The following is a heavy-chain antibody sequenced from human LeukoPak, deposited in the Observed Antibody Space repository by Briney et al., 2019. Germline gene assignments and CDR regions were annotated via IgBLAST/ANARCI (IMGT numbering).Heavy chain of an antibody. J-gene: IGHJ6*02. D-gene: IGHD3-3*01. CDR1: GFIFSSYG. V-gene: IGHV3-30*18. CDR3: AKLGVSGYYNYYYYGMDV. CDR2: ISYDGSNK. Sequence: PGGSLRLSCAASGFIFSSYGMHWVRQAPGKGLEWVAVISYDGSNKYYADSVKGRFTISRDNSKNTLYLQMNSLRAEDTAVYYCAKLGVSGYYNYYYYGMDVWGQGTTVTVSS.